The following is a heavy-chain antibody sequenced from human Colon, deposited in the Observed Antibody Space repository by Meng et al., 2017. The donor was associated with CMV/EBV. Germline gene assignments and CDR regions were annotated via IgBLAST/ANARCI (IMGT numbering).Heavy chain of an antibody. Sequence: GESLKISCKASGYTFTGYYMHWVRQAPGQGLEWMGWINPNSGGTNYAQKFQGRVTMTRDTSISTAYMELSRLRSDDTAVYYCARAKDAVFGVVITSARNYYGMDVWGQGTTVTVSS. CDR3: ARAKDAVFGVVITSARNYYGMDV. CDR1: GYTFTGYY. CDR2: INPNSGGT. V-gene: IGHV1-2*02. J-gene: IGHJ6*02. D-gene: IGHD3-3*01.